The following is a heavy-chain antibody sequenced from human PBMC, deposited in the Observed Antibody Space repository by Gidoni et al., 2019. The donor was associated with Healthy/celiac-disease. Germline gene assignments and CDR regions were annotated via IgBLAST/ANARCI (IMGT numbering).Heavy chain of an antibody. CDR1: GFTFSSYA. J-gene: IGHJ3*02. CDR3: AKAFWSGYYLAEGGAFDI. V-gene: IGHV3-23*01. Sequence: EVQLLESGGGLVQPGGSLRLSCAASGFTFSSYAMSWVRQAPGKGLEWVSAISGSGGSTYYADSLKGRFTISRDNSKNTLYLQMNSLRAEDTAVYYCAKAFWSGYYLAEGGAFDIWGQGTMVTVSS. D-gene: IGHD3-3*01. CDR2: ISGSGGST.